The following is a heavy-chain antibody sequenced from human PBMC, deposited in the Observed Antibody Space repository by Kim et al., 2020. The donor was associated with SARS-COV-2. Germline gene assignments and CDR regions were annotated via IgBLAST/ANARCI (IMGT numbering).Heavy chain of an antibody. CDR1: GYNFASSW. J-gene: IGHJ4*02. CDR2: VYPGDSDT. Sequence: GESLKISCQTSGYNFASSWIGWVRLMPGKGLEWMGIVYPGDSDTKYSPSFQGQVTISADKSISTAYLQWSSLKASDTAIYYCARHRSIFEGHYFDYWGQGTLVTVSS. V-gene: IGHV5-51*01. D-gene: IGHD2-21*01. CDR3: ARHRSIFEGHYFDY.